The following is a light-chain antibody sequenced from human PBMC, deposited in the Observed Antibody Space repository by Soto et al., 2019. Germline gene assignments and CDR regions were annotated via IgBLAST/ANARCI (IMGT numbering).Light chain of an antibody. J-gene: IGKJ4*01. V-gene: IGKV3-15*01. CDR1: QSVGNN. CDR2: ATS. CDR3: QQYGDWPLT. Sequence: EIVVTQSPATLSVSTGARATLSCRDSQSVGNNFAWYQQKPGQAPRLLIFATSTRATGVPARFSGSGSGTEFTLTISSLQSEDFAVYYCQQYGDWPLTFGGGAKVEIE.